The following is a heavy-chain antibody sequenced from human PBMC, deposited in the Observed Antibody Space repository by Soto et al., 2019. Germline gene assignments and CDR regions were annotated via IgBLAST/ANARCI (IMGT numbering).Heavy chain of an antibody. D-gene: IGHD6-13*01. CDR1: GFSLSNSGVG. CDR3: AHSSGVGYSEGFDP. Sequence: QITLKESGPTLVKPTQTLTLTCTFSGFSLSNSGVGVCWIRQPPGKALEWLALIYWDDDKRYSPSLKSRLTITKHTSKNQVVITMTNMVRVDTATYYCAHSSGVGYSEGFDPWGQGTLVTGSS. CDR2: IYWDDDK. V-gene: IGHV2-5*02. J-gene: IGHJ5*02.